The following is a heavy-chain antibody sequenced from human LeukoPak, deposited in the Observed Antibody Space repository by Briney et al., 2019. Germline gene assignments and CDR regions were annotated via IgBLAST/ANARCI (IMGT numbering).Heavy chain of an antibody. Sequence: PSETLSLTCAVYGGSFSGYYWSWIRQPPGKGLEWIGEINHSGSTNYNPSLKSRVTISVDTSKNQFSLKLSSVTAADTAVYYCARDTSRLDAFDIWGQGTMVTVSS. J-gene: IGHJ3*02. CDR2: INHSGST. V-gene: IGHV4-34*01. CDR1: GGSFSGYY. D-gene: IGHD2-21*02. CDR3: ARDTSRLDAFDI.